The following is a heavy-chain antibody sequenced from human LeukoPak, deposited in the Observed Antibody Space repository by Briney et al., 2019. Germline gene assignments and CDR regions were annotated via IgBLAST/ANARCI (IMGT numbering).Heavy chain of an antibody. J-gene: IGHJ1*01. V-gene: IGHV3-11*04. CDR1: EFTFSDYY. D-gene: IGHD6-19*01. CDR2: ISSTSSTM. Sequence: PGGSLRLSCAASEFTFSDYYMSWIRQAPGKGLEWVSYISSTSSTMYYADSVKGRFTISRDNAKNSLYLQMNSLRAEDTAVYYCARGGKRAVAGTRSPQYFQHWGQGTLVTVSS. CDR3: ARGGKRAVAGTRSPQYFQH.